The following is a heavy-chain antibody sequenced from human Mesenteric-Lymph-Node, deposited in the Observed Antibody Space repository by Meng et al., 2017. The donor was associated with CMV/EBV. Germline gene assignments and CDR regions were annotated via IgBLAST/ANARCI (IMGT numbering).Heavy chain of an antibody. CDR3: AIVYPGVGLDY. CDR2: INPNSGDT. V-gene: IGHV1-2*02. Sequence: CKSSGYTFTGYYIHWVRQAPGQGLEWVGWINPNSGDTNYAQNFQGGVTMTRDTSISTAFLEVSRLRSDDTAVFYCAIVYPGVGLDYWGQGTLVTVSS. J-gene: IGHJ4*02. D-gene: IGHD1-26*01. CDR1: GYTFTGYY.